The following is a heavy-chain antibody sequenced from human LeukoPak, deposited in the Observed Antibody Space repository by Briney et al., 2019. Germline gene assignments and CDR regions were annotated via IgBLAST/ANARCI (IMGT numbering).Heavy chain of an antibody. V-gene: IGHV1-69*13. J-gene: IGHJ5*02. CDR2: IIPISGTT. Sequence: SVKVSCKTSGGTFTSYAITWVRQAPGQGLEWMGKIIPISGTTNYAQKFQGRVTFTADESTSTAYMELSSLRSEDTALYYCARKLRLGGNWFDPWGQGTLVTVSS. D-gene: IGHD1-26*01. CDR3: ARKLRLGGNWFDP. CDR1: GGTFTSYA.